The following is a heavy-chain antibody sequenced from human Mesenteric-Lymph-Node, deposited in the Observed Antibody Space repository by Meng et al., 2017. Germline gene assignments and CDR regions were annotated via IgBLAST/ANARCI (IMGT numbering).Heavy chain of an antibody. J-gene: IGHJ4*02. Sequence: GESLKISCTTSGFTFSDYSMSWVRQAPGKGLEWVSSISRSSNCIYHADSVKGRLTISRDNAKNSLYLQMNSLRSEDTAVYYCAREGIYDTTAYYNPDYWGQGTLVTVSS. D-gene: IGHD3-22*01. CDR1: GFTFSDYS. V-gene: IGHV3-21*01. CDR2: ISRSSNCI. CDR3: AREGIYDTTAYYNPDY.